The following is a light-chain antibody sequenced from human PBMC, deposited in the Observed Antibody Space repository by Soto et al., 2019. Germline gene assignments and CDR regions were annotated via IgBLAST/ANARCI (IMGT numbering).Light chain of an antibody. CDR2: DAS. CDR3: QQYNSYSPTT. CDR1: QSISSW. J-gene: IGKJ2*01. V-gene: IGKV1-5*01. Sequence: DIQMTQSPSTLSASVGDRVTITCRASQSISSWLAWYQQKPGKAPKLLIYDASSLESGVPSRFSGSGSGTEFTRTISSLQPDDFATYYCQQYNSYSPTTFGQGTKLEIK.